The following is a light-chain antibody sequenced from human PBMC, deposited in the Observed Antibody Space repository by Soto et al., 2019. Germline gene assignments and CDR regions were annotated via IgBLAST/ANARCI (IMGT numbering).Light chain of an antibody. CDR2: SNN. CDR1: SSNIGSNT. V-gene: IGLV1-44*01. J-gene: IGLJ2*01. CDR3: AAWDDSLTGEV. Sequence: QSVLTQPPSASGTPGQRVTISCSGSSSNIGSNTVNWYQQLPGTAPKLLIYSNNQRPSWVPDRFSGSKSGTSASLAISGLQSEDEADYYCAAWDDSLTGEVFGGGTKLTVL.